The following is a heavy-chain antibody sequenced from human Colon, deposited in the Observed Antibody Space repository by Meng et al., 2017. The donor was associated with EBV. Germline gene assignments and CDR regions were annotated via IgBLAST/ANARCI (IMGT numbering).Heavy chain of an antibody. Sequence: QVQPVGSGGGLVKPGGSLRLSCAASGFTFSDYYMSWIRQAPGKGLEWLSYISPSGTSIYYADSVRGRFTLSRDNAKNSLYLQMNSLRADDTAVYYCARDEVGIGNNGYDFWGQGTLVTVSS. D-gene: IGHD2-21*01. CDR3: ARDEVGIGNNGYDF. V-gene: IGHV3-11*01. J-gene: IGHJ4*02. CDR1: GFTFSDYY. CDR2: ISPSGTSI.